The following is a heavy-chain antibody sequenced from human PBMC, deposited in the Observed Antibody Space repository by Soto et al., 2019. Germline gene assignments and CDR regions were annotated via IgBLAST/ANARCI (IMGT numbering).Heavy chain of an antibody. CDR2: IFFTGST. CDR1: GGSVRTGNNN. CDR3: ARDGHGMEV. V-gene: IGHV4-61*01. J-gene: IGHJ6*02. Sequence: SETLSLTCSVSGGSVRTGNNNWSWIRQPPGKGLEWIGNIFFTGSTHYNPSLESRVTISVDTSKNQFSLTVTSVTAADTAVYYCARDGHGMEVWGQGTTVIVSS.